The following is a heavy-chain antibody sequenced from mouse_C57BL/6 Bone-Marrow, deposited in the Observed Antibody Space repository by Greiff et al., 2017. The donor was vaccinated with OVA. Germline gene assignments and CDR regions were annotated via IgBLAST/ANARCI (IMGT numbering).Heavy chain of an antibody. CDR1: GYTFTSYW. D-gene: IGHD1-1*01. J-gene: IGHJ4*01. CDR2: IYPGSGRT. V-gene: IGHV1-55*01. CDR3: ERSGITTVAGDFAMDY. Sequence: QVQLQQPGAELVKPGASVKMSCKASGYTFTSYWLTWVKQRPGQGLEWIGDIYPGSGRTNYNEKFKSKATLTVDTSSSTAYMQLSSLTSEESEVYYGERSGITTVAGDFAMDYWGKGTSVTVSS.